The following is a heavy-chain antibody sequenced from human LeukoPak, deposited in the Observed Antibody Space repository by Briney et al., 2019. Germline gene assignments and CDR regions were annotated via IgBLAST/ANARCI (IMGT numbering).Heavy chain of an antibody. CDR3: AKWLYGSGSRRGSNWFDP. J-gene: IGHJ5*02. CDR2: ISGSGGST. Sequence: PPGGSLRLSCAASGFTFSSYAMSWVRQAPGKGLEWVSAISGSGGSTYYADSVKGRFTISRDNSKNTLYLQMNSLRAEDTAVYYCAKWLYGSGSRRGSNWFDPWGQGTLVTVSS. V-gene: IGHV3-23*01. CDR1: GFTFSSYA. D-gene: IGHD3-10*01.